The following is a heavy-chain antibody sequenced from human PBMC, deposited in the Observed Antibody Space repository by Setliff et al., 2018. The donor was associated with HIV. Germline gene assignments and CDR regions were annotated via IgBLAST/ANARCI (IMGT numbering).Heavy chain of an antibody. V-gene: IGHV4-34*01. CDR3: VASSSWSCRLNY. CDR1: GGSFSGY. CDR2: INHSGNT. J-gene: IGHJ4*02. Sequence: SETLPLTCAVYGGSFSGYWSWIRQSPGKGLEWLGEINHSGNTHYDPSLKSRLTISIDTSKKQFSLKLTSVTAADAAIYYCVASSSWSCRLNYWGQGTLVTVSS. D-gene: IGHD2-2*01.